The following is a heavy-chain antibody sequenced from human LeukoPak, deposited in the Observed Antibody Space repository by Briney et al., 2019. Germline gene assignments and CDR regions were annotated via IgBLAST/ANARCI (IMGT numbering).Heavy chain of an antibody. Sequence: WVRQAPGKGLEWIGSIYYSGSTYYNPSLKSRVTISVDTSKNQFSLKLTSVTATDTAVYFCARGPLGDLFSDAFDIWGQGTKVTVSS. CDR2: IYYSGST. D-gene: IGHD3-10*01. CDR3: ARGPLGDLFSDAFDI. J-gene: IGHJ3*02. V-gene: IGHV4-39*07.